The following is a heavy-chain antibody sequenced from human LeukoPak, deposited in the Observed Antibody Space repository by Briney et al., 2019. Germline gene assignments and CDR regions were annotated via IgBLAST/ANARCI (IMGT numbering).Heavy chain of an antibody. CDR2: ISGSSAST. D-gene: IGHD6-19*01. J-gene: IGHJ3*02. CDR1: GFTFSTYA. V-gene: IGHV3-23*01. CDR3: AKSRDSGRYDALDI. Sequence: GGSLRLSCAASGFTFSTYAMTWVRQAPGKGLEWVSAISGSSASTTYYTDSVKGRFTISRDNSKNTLYLQMSSLRAEDTAVYYCAKSRDSGRYDALDIWGQGTMVTVSS.